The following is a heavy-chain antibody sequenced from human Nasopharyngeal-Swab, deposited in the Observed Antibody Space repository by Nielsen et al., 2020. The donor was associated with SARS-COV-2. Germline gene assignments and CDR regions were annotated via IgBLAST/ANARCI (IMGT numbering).Heavy chain of an antibody. V-gene: IGHV4-34*01. Sequence: GSLRLSCSLNGVSFSGYHWGWIRQSPGKGLEWIGDITRSGNTNYNPALKSRVTMSAATSRDEFSLKLTSVAAADTAIYFCARVNNGGGIVPASYSFFMDVWGKGTSVAVSS. J-gene: IGHJ6*03. CDR1: GVSFSGYH. D-gene: IGHD2-2*01. CDR2: ITRSGNT. CDR3: ARVNNGGGIVPASYSFFMDV.